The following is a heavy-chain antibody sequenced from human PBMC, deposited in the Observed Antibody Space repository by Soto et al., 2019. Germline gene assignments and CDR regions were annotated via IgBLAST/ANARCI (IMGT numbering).Heavy chain of an antibody. V-gene: IGHV1-69*13. Sequence: SVKVCCNGSGVSFGRYSGGLVRQAPGQGLEWIGGVIPVFNTSNYSLKFQGRVAIFADLSTSTVFMELRSLRSEDTALYYCARGDEMTAVTIFEDWGQGTLVTVSS. J-gene: IGHJ4*02. CDR1: GVSFGRYS. D-gene: IGHD4-17*01. CDR2: VIPVFNTS. CDR3: ARGDEMTAVTIFED.